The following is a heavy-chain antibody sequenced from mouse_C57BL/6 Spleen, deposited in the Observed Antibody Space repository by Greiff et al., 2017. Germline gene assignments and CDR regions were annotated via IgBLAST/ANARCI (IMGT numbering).Heavy chain of an antibody. CDR3: AGYYGSGFAC. D-gene: IGHD1-1*01. Sequence: DVKLVESGGGLVKPGGSLNLSCAASGFTFSSYAMSWVRQTPEKRLEWFATISDGGSYTYYPENVKGQFTISRDNAKNNLYLQMGQLKSEDTAMYYCAGYYGSGFACWGQGTLVTVSA. CDR1: GFTFSSYA. CDR2: ISDGGSYT. V-gene: IGHV5-4*03. J-gene: IGHJ3*01.